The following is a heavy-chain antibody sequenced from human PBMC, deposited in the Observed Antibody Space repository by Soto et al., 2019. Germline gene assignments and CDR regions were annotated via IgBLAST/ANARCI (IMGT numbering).Heavy chain of an antibody. CDR3: TTGGMGYFDY. Sequence: EVQLVESGGGLVKPGGSLRLSCAASGFTFSNAWMNWVRQAPGKGLEWVGRIKIKTDGGTTDYAAPVKGRFTISRDDSKNTLYLQMNSLKTEYTAVYYCTTGGMGYFDYWGQGTLVTVSS. D-gene: IGHD2-15*01. J-gene: IGHJ4*02. V-gene: IGHV3-15*07. CDR1: GFTFSNAW. CDR2: IKIKTDGGTT.